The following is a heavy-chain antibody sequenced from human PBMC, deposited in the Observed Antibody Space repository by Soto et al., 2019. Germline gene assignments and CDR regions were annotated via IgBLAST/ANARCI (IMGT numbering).Heavy chain of an antibody. CDR2: MNPNSGNT. D-gene: IGHD2-15*01. V-gene: IGHV1-8*01. Sequence: QVQLVQSGAEVKKPGASVKVSCKASGYTFTSYDINWVRQATGQGLEWMGWMNPNSGNTGYAEKFQGRVTMTRNTSISTAYMERLSLRSAHTAVYYCAVYGGNRYGYFDLWGRGTLVTVSS. J-gene: IGHJ2*01. CDR3: AVYGGNRYGYFDL. CDR1: GYTFTSYD.